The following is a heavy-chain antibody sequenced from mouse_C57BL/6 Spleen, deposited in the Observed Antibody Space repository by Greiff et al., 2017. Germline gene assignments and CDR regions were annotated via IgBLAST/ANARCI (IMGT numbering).Heavy chain of an antibody. J-gene: IGHJ4*01. Sequence: VQLQQPGAELVMPGASVKLSCKASGYTFTSYWMHWVKQRPGQGLEWIGEIDPSDSYTNYNQKFKGKSTLTVDKSSSTAYMQLSSLTSEDSAVYYCSRRDGYDRYYAMEYWGQGTSVTVAA. CDR2: IDPSDSYT. D-gene: IGHD2-2*01. CDR1: GYTFTSYW. V-gene: IGHV1-69*01. CDR3: SRRDGYDRYYAMEY.